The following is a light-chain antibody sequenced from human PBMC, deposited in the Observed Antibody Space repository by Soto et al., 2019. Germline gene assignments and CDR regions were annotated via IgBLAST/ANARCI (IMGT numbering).Light chain of an antibody. CDR1: QGISNY. CDR3: QNYNGAPWT. CDR2: AAS. V-gene: IGKV1-27*01. Sequence: DIQMTQSPSSLSASVGDRVTITCRASQGISNYLVWYQQKQGKVPKLLIYAASTLQSGVPSRFSGSGSGTDFTLTISGLQPEDVASYYCQNYNGAPWTFGQGTKVEIK. J-gene: IGKJ1*01.